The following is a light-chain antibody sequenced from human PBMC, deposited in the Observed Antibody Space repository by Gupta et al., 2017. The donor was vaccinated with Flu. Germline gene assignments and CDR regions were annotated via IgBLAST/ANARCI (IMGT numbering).Light chain of an antibody. Sequence: QSALTQPASVSGSPGQAINLSCSGTSSDVSGYNFVSWYQHYPGKAPKLLISDVSSRPSGVSNRFSGSKSDNAASLTISGLQAEDEADYYCISYTNRSTFVFGTGTKVTVL. V-gene: IGLV2-14*01. CDR3: ISYTNRSTFV. CDR1: SSDVSGYNF. CDR2: DVS. J-gene: IGLJ1*01.